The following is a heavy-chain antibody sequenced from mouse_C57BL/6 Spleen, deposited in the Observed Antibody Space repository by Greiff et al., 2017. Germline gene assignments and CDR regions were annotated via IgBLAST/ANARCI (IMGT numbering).Heavy chain of an antibody. J-gene: IGHJ3*01. D-gene: IGHD1-1*01. Sequence: QVQLQQSGPELVKPGASVKLSCKASGYTFTSYDINWVKQRPGQGLEWIGGIYPRNGSTNYNEKFKGKATLTVDTSSSTAYMELRSLTSEDSAVYSCSPCVTTGVAAFAYWGQGTMVTVSA. CDR3: SPCVTTGVAAFAY. V-gene: IGHV1-85*01. CDR2: IYPRNGST. CDR1: GYTFTSYD.